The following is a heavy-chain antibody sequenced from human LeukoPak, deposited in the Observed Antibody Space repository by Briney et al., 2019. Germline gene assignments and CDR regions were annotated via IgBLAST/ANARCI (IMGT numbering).Heavy chain of an antibody. V-gene: IGHV3-30-3*01. J-gene: IGHJ6*02. CDR2: ISYDGSDK. CDR1: GFIFSSYA. D-gene: IGHD3-3*01. CDR3: ASSGVVLQLRAYYYYGMDV. Sequence: GGSLRLSCAASGFIFSSYAMHWVRQPPGKGREGVAVISYDGSDKYSADDVKRRFTIYRDNPNNTLYLQMNGLRAEDTSVYCCASSGVVLQLRAYYYYGMDVWGQETTVTVSS.